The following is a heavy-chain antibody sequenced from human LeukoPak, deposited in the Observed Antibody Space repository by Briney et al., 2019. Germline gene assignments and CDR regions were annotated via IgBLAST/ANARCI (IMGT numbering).Heavy chain of an antibody. CDR1: GGSISSGSYY. J-gene: IGHJ5*02. D-gene: IGHD3-22*01. Sequence: SETLSLTCTVSGGSISSGSYYWGWIRQPPGKGLEWIGNIYYSGSTYYNPSLKSRVSISVDTSKNQFSLKLTSVTAADTAVYYCAREAVDYYDSSGYYSPINWFDPWGQGTLVTVSS. CDR2: IYYSGST. CDR3: AREAVDYYDSSGYYSPINWFDP. V-gene: IGHV4-39*07.